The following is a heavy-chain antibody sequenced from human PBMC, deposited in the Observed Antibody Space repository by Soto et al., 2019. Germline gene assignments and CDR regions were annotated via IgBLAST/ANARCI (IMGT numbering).Heavy chain of an antibody. CDR1: GFTLSEYG. V-gene: IGHV3-23*01. CDR2: VSGSGDST. CDR3: ATSNYGERD. Sequence: ELQVLESGGGLVQPGGSLRLTCAASGFTLSEYGTSWVRQAPGKGLEWVSFVSGSGDSTYYTDSVKGRFNISRDSSKNTVCLQMNSLRAEDTALYYCATSNYGERDWGQGTLVTVSS. D-gene: IGHD3-10*01. J-gene: IGHJ4*02.